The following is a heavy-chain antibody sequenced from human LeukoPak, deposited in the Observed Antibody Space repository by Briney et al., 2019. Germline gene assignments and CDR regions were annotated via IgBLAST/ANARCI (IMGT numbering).Heavy chain of an antibody. CDR1: GYTFTGYY. Sequence: ASVKVSCKASGYTFTGYYMHWVRQAPGQGLEWMGWINPNSGGTKYAQKFQGRVTMTRDTSISTAYMELSRLRSDYTAVYSCARAGSIFGVINWFDPWGQGTLVTVSS. CDR2: INPNSGGT. CDR3: ARAGSIFGVINWFDP. V-gene: IGHV1-2*02. D-gene: IGHD3-3*01. J-gene: IGHJ5*02.